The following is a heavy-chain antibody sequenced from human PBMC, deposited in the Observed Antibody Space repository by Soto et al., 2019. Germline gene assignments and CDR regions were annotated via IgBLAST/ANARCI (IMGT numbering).Heavy chain of an antibody. V-gene: IGHV1-69*01. J-gene: IGHJ6*02. CDR3: ARLPGSNPRLEIHFYYFYGMGL. D-gene: IGHD2-2*01. CDR1: GGTFSSYA. Sequence: QVQLVQSGAEVKKPGSSVKVSCKASGGTFSSYAISWVRQAPGQGLEWMGGIIPISDTTNYGQKFQGRVTITADQSTSTAYMEPNRLRSEEPAVYYRARLPGSNPRLEIHFYYFYGMGLLGQGTTVTVSS. CDR2: IIPISDTT.